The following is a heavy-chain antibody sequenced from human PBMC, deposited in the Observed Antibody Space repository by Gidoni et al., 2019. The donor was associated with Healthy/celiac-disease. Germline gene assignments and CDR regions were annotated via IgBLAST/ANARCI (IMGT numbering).Heavy chain of an antibody. Sequence: EVQLVESGGGLVQPGRSLRLSCAASGFTFDDYAMHWVRQAPGKGLEWVSGISWNSGSIGYADSVKGRFTISRDNAKNSLYLQMNSLRAEDTALYYCAKDIGSPRIAAVPYGMDVWGQGTTVTVSS. CDR3: AKDIGSPRIAAVPYGMDV. D-gene: IGHD6-13*01. V-gene: IGHV3-9*01. CDR2: ISWNSGSI. J-gene: IGHJ6*02. CDR1: GFTFDDYA.